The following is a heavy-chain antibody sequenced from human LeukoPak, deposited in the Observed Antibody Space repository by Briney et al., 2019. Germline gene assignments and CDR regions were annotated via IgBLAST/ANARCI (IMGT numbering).Heavy chain of an antibody. CDR3: ARERGYSDSSGYYAD. CDR1: GFTLSSYL. Sequence: GGSLRLSCAASGFTLSSYLMHWVRQAPGKGLVWVSRINSDGSSTSYADSVKGRFTISRDNSRNTLYLQMGSLRAEDMAVYYCARERGYSDSSGYYADWGQGTLVTVSS. V-gene: IGHV3-74*01. CDR2: INSDGSST. D-gene: IGHD3-22*01. J-gene: IGHJ4*02.